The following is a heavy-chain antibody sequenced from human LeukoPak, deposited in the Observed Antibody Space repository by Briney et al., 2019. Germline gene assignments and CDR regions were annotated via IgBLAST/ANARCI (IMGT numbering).Heavy chain of an antibody. CDR2: ISSSSSYI. Sequence: GGSLRLSCAASGFTFSSYSMNWVRQAPGKGLEWVSSISSSSSYIYYADSVKGRFTISRDNAKNSLYLQMNSLRAEDTAVYYCARDSGSGYELFGFDYWGQGTLVTVSS. CDR3: ARDSGSGYELFGFDY. J-gene: IGHJ4*02. CDR1: GFTFSSYS. D-gene: IGHD5-12*01. V-gene: IGHV3-21*01.